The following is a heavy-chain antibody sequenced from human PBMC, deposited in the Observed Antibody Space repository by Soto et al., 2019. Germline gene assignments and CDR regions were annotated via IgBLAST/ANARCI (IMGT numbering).Heavy chain of an antibody. CDR3: ATNSGPCSSSWYFLGY. J-gene: IGHJ4*02. Sequence: ASVKVSCKVSGYTLTELSMHWVRQAPGKGLEWMGGFDPDDGETIYAQKFQGRVTMTEDTSTDTAYMELSSLRSEDTAVYYCATNSGPCSSSWYFLGYWGQGTLVTVSS. CDR1: GYTLTELS. V-gene: IGHV1-24*01. CDR2: FDPDDGET. D-gene: IGHD6-13*01.